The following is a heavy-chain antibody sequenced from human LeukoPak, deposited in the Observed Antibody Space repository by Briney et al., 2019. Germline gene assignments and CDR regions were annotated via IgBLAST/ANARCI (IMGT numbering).Heavy chain of an antibody. CDR1: GGSFSGYY. D-gene: IGHD6-13*01. CDR3: ARKQQLVLLDY. CDR2: TNHSGST. Sequence: SETLSLTCAVYGGSFSGYYWSWIRQPPGKGLEWIGETNHSGSTNYNPSLKSRVTISVDTSKNQFSLKLSSVTAADTAVYYCARKQQLVLLDYWGQGTLVTVSS. V-gene: IGHV4-34*01. J-gene: IGHJ4*02.